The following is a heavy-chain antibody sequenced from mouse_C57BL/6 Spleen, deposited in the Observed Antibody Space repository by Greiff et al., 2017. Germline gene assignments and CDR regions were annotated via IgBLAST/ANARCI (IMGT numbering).Heavy chain of an antibody. CDR1: GYTFTSYG. D-gene: IGHD1-1*01. J-gene: IGHJ4*01. V-gene: IGHV1-81*01. Sequence: QVQLQQSGAELARPGASVKLSCKASGYTFTSYGISWVKQRPGQGLEWIGEIYPRSGNTYYNEKFKGKATLTADKSSSTAYMELRSLTSEDSAVYFCAREDGSSYYAMDYWGQGTSVTVSS. CDR2: IYPRSGNT. CDR3: AREDGSSYYAMDY.